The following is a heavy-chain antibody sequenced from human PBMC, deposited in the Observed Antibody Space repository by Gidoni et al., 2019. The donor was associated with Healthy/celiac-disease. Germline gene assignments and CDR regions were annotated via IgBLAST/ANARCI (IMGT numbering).Heavy chain of an antibody. Sequence: EVQLVESGGGLVQPGRSLRLSCTASGFTFGDYAMSWVRQAPGKGLEWVGFIRSKAYGGTTEYAASVKGRCTISRDDSKSIAYLQMNSLKTEDTAVYYCTRDRGIAAAGAGPVYYYYYGMDVWGQGTTVTVSS. CDR2: IRSKAYGGTT. CDR3: TRDRGIAAAGAGPVYYYYYGMDV. CDR1: GFTFGDYA. J-gene: IGHJ6*02. D-gene: IGHD6-13*01. V-gene: IGHV3-49*04.